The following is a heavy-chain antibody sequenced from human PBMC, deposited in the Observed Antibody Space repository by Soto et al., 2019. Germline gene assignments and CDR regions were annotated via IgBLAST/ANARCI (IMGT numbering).Heavy chain of an antibody. Sequence: QVQLVQSGAEVKKPGASVKVSCKASGDTFTDYYIHWVRQAPGQGLEWMGTVNPSGGHTTYAQHLLGRTSXTXXXSXXTLYMELTSLTSEDTAVYYCARGGHVVVVTAALDYWGQVTRVTVAA. CDR2: VNPSGGHT. V-gene: IGHV1-46*01. CDR3: ARGGHVVVVTAALDY. D-gene: IGHD2-21*02. CDR1: GDTFTDYY. J-gene: IGHJ4*02.